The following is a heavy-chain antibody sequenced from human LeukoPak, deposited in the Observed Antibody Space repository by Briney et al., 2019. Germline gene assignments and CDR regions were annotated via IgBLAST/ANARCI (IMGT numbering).Heavy chain of an antibody. V-gene: IGHV4-31*03. Sequence: SETLSLTCTVSGGSISSGGYYWSWIRQHPGKGLEWIGYIYYSGSIYYNPSLKSRVTISVDTSKNQFSLKLSSVTAADTAVYYCARDLDDGFFDYWGQGTLVTVSS. D-gene: IGHD1-1*01. CDR1: GGSISSGGYY. CDR3: ARDLDDGFFDY. J-gene: IGHJ4*02. CDR2: IYYSGSI.